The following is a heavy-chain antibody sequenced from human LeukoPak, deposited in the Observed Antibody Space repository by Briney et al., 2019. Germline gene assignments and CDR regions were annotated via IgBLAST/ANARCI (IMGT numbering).Heavy chain of an antibody. V-gene: IGHV3-74*01. CDR2: INSDGSST. CDR3: ARESGDPYYYYYGMDV. CDR1: GFTFSSYW. D-gene: IGHD7-27*01. J-gene: IGHJ6*02. Sequence: PGGSLRLSCAASGFTFSSYWMHWVRQAPGKGLVWVSRINSDGSSTSYADSVKGRFTISRDNAKNTLYLQMNSLRAEDTAVYYCARESGDPYYYYYGMDVWGQGTTVTVSS.